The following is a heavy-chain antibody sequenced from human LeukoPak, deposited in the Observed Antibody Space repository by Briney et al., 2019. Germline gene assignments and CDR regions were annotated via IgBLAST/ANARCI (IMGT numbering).Heavy chain of an antibody. CDR1: GFTFSSYA. D-gene: IGHD3-10*01. J-gene: IGHJ4*02. V-gene: IGHV3-23*01. Sequence: GASLRLSCAASGFTFSSYAMSWVRQAPGKGLEWVSAISGSGGSTYYADSVKGRFTISRGNSKNTLYLQMNSLRAEDTAVYYCAKAITMVRGLYYFDYWGQGTLVTVSS. CDR3: AKAITMVRGLYYFDY. CDR2: ISGSGGST.